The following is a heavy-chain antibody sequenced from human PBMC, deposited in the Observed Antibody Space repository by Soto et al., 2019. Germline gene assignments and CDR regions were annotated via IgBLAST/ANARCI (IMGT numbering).Heavy chain of an antibody. D-gene: IGHD3-10*01. Sequence: GESLKISCKGSGYSFTSYWIGWVRQMPGKGLEWMGIIYPGDSDTRYSPSFQGQVTISADKSISTAYLQWSSLKASDTAMHYCARLAITMVRGVPDYYYGMDVWGQGTTVTVSS. V-gene: IGHV5-51*01. CDR2: IYPGDSDT. CDR1: GYSFTSYW. CDR3: ARLAITMVRGVPDYYYGMDV. J-gene: IGHJ6*02.